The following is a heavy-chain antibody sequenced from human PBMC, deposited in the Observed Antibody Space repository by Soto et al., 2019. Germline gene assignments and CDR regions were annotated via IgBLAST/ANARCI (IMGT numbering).Heavy chain of an antibody. J-gene: IGHJ4*02. Sequence: QVQLVQSGAEVKKPGSSMKVSCKASGGTFSSYAISWVRQAPGQGLEWMGGLIPIFGTANYAQKFQGRVTITADESTSTAYMGLSSLRSEDTAMYYCARGGLAVAGISDYYFDYWGQGTLVTVSS. D-gene: IGHD6-19*01. CDR2: LIPIFGTA. CDR3: ARGGLAVAGISDYYFDY. V-gene: IGHV1-69*12. CDR1: GGTFSSYA.